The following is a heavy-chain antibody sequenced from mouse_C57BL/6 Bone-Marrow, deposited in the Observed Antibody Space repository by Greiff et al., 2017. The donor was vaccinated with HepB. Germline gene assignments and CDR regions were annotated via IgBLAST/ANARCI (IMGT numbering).Heavy chain of an antibody. CDR3: ARRRNYGSSYTLYWYFDV. CDR1: GYTFTSYW. J-gene: IGHJ1*03. CDR2: IAPNSGGT. V-gene: IGHV1-72*01. Sequence: VQLQQPGAELVKPGASVKLSCKASGYTFTSYWMHWVKQRPGRGLEWIGRIAPNSGGTKYNEKFKSKATLTVDKPSSTAYMQLSSLTSEDSAVYYCARRRNYGSSYTLYWYFDVWGTGTTVTVSS. D-gene: IGHD1-1*01.